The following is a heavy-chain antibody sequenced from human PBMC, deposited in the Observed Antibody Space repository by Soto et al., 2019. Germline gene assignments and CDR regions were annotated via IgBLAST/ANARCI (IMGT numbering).Heavy chain of an antibody. D-gene: IGHD2-15*01. CDR2: ISSSGSTI. CDR1: GFTFSDYY. CDR3: AGELGYCSGGSCYSPSSYYYYYMDV. J-gene: IGHJ6*03. V-gene: IGHV3-11*01. Sequence: GGSLRLSCAASGFTFSDYYMSWIRQAPGKGLEWVSYISSSGSTIYYADSVKGRFTISRDNAKNSPYLQMNSLRAEDTAVYYCAGELGYCSGGSCYSPSSYYYYYMDVWGKGTTVTVSS.